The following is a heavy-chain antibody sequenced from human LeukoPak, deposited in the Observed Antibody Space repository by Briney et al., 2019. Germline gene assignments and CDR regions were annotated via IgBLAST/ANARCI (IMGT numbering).Heavy chain of an antibody. CDR3: AKAPSIAAAGTALNY. D-gene: IGHD6-13*01. CDR2: ISGSGGST. V-gene: IGHV3-23*01. J-gene: IGHJ4*02. CDR1: GFTFSSYG. Sequence: GGTLRLSCAASGFTFSSYGMSWVRQAPGKGLEWVSAISGSGGSTYYADSVKGRFTISRDNSKNTLYLRMNSLRAEDTAVYYCAKAPSIAAAGTALNYWGQGTLVTVSS.